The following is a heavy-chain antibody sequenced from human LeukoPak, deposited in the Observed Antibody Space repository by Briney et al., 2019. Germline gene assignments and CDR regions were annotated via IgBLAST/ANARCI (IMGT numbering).Heavy chain of an antibody. CDR1: GGSISSSSYY. J-gene: IGHJ5*02. Sequence: PSETLSLTCTVSGGSISSSSYYWGWIRQPPGKGLEWIGSIYYSGSTYYNPSLKSRVTISVDTSKNQFSLKLSSVTAADTAVYYCARPRSGYYTGFWFDPWGQGTLVTVSS. D-gene: IGHD3-3*01. V-gene: IGHV4-39*01. CDR2: IYYSGST. CDR3: ARPRSGYYTGFWFDP.